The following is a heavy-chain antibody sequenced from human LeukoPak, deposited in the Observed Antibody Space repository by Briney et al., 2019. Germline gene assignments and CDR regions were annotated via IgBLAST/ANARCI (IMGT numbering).Heavy chain of an antibody. CDR3: ARSMVRGVIIIH. CDR1: GYTFTGYC. J-gene: IGHJ4*02. V-gene: IGHV1-2*02. Sequence: ASVKVSCKASGYTFTGYCMHWVRQAPGQGLEWMGWINPNSGGTNYAQKFQGRVTMTRDTSISTAYMELSRLRSDDTAVYYCARSMVRGVIIIHWGQGTLVTVSS. D-gene: IGHD3-10*01. CDR2: INPNSGGT.